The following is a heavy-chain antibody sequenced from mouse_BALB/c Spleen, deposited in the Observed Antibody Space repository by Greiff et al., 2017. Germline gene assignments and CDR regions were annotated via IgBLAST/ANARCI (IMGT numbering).Heavy chain of an antibody. CDR1: GYTFTDYE. CDR2: IDPETGGT. D-gene: IGHD2-3*01. J-gene: IGHJ4*01. Sequence: VQLQQSGAELVRPGASVTLSCKASGYTFTDYEMHWVKQTPVHGLEWIGAIDPETGGTAYNQKFKGKATLTADKSSSTAYMELRSLTSEDSAVYYCTREGDGYYWHYAMDYWGQGTSVTVSS. V-gene: IGHV1-15*01. CDR3: TREGDGYYWHYAMDY.